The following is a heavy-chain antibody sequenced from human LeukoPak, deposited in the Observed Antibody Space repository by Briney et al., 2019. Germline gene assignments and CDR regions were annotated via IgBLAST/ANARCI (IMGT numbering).Heavy chain of an antibody. J-gene: IGHJ4*02. CDR2: INPNSGGT. V-gene: IGHV1-2*02. CDR1: GYTFTGYY. CDR3: ARDASVLVVPAAISFIDY. Sequence: ASVKVSCKASGYTFTGYYMHWVRQAPGQGLEWMGWINPNSGGTNYAQKFQGRVTMTRDTSINTAYMELSRLRSDDTAEYYCARDASVLVVPAAISFIDYWGQGTLVTVSS. D-gene: IGHD2-2*01.